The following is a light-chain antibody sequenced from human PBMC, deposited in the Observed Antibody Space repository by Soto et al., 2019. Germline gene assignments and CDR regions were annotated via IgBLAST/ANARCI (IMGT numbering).Light chain of an antibody. J-gene: IGKJ5*01. CDR1: QDITIY. CDR2: DAS. V-gene: IGKV1-33*01. Sequence: DIQMTQSPSSLSASVGDIVTITFHASQDITIYLNWYQQKPGKAPKLLIYDASNLQTGVPSRFSGSGSGTDFTFTISSLQPEDIATYYCQQYDNVFTFGQGTRLEIK. CDR3: QQYDNVFT.